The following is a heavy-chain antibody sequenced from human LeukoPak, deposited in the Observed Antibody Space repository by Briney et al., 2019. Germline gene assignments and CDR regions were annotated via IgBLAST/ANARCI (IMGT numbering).Heavy chain of an antibody. D-gene: IGHD3-3*01. V-gene: IGHV4-59*08. Sequence: PSETLSLTCTVSGGSISSYYWSWIRQPPGKGLEWIGYIYYSGSTNYNPSLKSRVTISVDTSKNQFSLKLSSVTAADTAVYYCARGGTYYDLWSPPNWFDPWGQGTLVTVSS. J-gene: IGHJ5*02. CDR3: ARGGTYYDLWSPPNWFDP. CDR2: IYYSGST. CDR1: GGSISSYY.